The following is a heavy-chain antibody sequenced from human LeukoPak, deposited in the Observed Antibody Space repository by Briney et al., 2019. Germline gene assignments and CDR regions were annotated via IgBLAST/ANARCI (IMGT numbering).Heavy chain of an antibody. CDR1: GFTFDGYA. CDR2: ISGSGVGT. CDR3: AKFVAAV. D-gene: IGHD6-13*01. Sequence: GGSLRLSCAASGFTFDGYAMTWVRQAPGKGLEWVSTISGSGVGTYYADSVKGRFTISRDNSKNTLYLQMNSLRAEDTAVYYCAKFVAAVWGQGTLVTVSS. J-gene: IGHJ4*02. V-gene: IGHV3-23*01.